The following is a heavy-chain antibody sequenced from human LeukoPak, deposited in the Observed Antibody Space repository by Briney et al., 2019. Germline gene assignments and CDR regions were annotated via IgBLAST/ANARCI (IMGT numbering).Heavy chain of an antibody. CDR1: GFTFSSYA. J-gene: IGHJ4*02. CDR2: ISYDGSNK. CDR3: ARSPYGDYDGYADY. V-gene: IGHV3-30-3*01. D-gene: IGHD4-17*01. Sequence: GGSLRLSCAASGFTFSSYAMHWVRQAPGKGLEWVAVISYDGSNKYYADSVKGRFTISRDISKNTLYLQMNSLRAEDTAVYYCARSPYGDYDGYADYWGQGTLVTVSS.